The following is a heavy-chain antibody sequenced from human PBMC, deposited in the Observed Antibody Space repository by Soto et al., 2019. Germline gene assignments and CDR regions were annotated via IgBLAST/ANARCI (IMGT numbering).Heavy chain of an antibody. V-gene: IGHV3-30-3*01. CDR2: ISYDGSNK. D-gene: IGHD2-15*01. CDR3: ARDCSGGSCYFEGSFEY. Sequence: QVQLVESGGGVVQPGRSLRLSGAAYGFAFSSYAMHWLRQAPGKGLEWVAVISYDGSNKYYADSVKGRFTISRDNSKNTLYLQMNSLRAEDTAVYYCARDCSGGSCYFEGSFEYWGQGTLVTVSS. CDR1: GFAFSSYA. J-gene: IGHJ4*02.